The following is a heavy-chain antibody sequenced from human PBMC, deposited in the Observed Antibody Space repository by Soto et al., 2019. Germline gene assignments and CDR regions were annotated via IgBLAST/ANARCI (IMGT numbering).Heavy chain of an antibody. D-gene: IGHD3-22*01. V-gene: IGHV3-30-3*01. CDR2: ISYDGSNK. CDR3: ARGSLRYYDSSGYYDY. Sequence: QVQLVESGGGVVQPGRSLRLSCAACGFTFSSYAMHWVRQAPGKGLEGVAVISYDGSNKYYADSVKGRFTSSRDNSKNTLYLQMNSLRAEDTAVYYCARGSLRYYDSSGYYDYWGQGTLVTVSS. J-gene: IGHJ4*02. CDR1: GFTFSSYA.